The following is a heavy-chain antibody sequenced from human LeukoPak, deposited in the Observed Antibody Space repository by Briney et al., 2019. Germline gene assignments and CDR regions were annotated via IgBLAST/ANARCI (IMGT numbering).Heavy chain of an antibody. Sequence: GGSLRLSCAASGFTFSDYTMTWVRQAPGEGLEFVSDIRSRSSSIYYADSVNGRFTISRDNAKNSLYLQMDSLRVEDTAVYYCARVRIDSGSPEKKYCFDKWGQGVLVTVSS. D-gene: IGHD3-10*01. V-gene: IGHV3-48*01. CDR1: GFTFSDYT. J-gene: IGHJ4*02. CDR3: ARVRIDSGSPEKKYCFDK. CDR2: IRSRSSSI.